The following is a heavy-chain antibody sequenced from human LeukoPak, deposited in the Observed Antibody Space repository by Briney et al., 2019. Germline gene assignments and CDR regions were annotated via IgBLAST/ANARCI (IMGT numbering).Heavy chain of an antibody. D-gene: IGHD3-3*01. CDR3: ARDRISFGVVMGAFDI. CDR2: IYYSGST. J-gene: IGHJ3*02. V-gene: IGHV4-39*07. Sequence: KPSETLSLTCTVSGGSISSSSYYWGWIRQPPGKGLEWIGSIYYSGSTYYNPSLKSRVTISVDTSKNQLSLKLSSVTAADTAVYYCARDRISFGVVMGAFDIWGQGTMVTVSS. CDR1: GGSISSSSYY.